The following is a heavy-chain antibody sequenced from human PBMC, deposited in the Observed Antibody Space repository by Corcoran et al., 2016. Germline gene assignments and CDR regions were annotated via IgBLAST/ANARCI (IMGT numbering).Heavy chain of an antibody. J-gene: IGHJ6*02. V-gene: IGHV1-3*01. CDR2: INAGNGNT. CDR1: GYTFTSYA. CDR3: AREVVPAAPLPRGYYYYYGMDV. Sequence: QVQLVQSGAEVKKPGASVKVSCKASGYTFTSYAMHWVRQAPGQRLEWMGWINAGNGNTKYSQKFQGRVTITRDTSASTAYMELSSLRSEDTAVYYCAREVVPAAPLPRGYYYYYGMDVWGQGTTVTVSS. D-gene: IGHD2-2*01.